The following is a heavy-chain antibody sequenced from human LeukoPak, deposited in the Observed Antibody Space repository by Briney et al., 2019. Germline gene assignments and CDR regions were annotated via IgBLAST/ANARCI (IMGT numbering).Heavy chain of an antibody. CDR3: ARSLTTLTYEGY. D-gene: IGHD1-1*01. CDR2: INSGSTYT. CDR1: GFTFSSYM. Sequence: GGSLRLPCAASGFTFSSYMMNWVRQAPGKGLEWVSSINSGSTYTYYTESVKGRFTVSRDNAKDSLFLQMNSLRAEDTAIYYCARSLTTLTYEGYWGQGTLVTVSS. V-gene: IGHV3-21*01. J-gene: IGHJ4*02.